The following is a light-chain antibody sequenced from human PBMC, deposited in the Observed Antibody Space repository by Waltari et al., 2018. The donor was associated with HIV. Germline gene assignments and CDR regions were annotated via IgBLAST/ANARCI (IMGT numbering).Light chain of an antibody. CDR3: QQSYSTPRT. V-gene: IGKV1-39*01. CDR2: AAS. CDR1: QSISSY. Sequence: DIQMTQSPSSLSASVGDRVIITCRASQSISSYLSWHQHKPGKAPKLLIYAASSLQSGVPLRFSGSGSGTDFTLTISSLQPEDFATYYCQQSYSTPRTFGQGTKVEIK. J-gene: IGKJ1*01.